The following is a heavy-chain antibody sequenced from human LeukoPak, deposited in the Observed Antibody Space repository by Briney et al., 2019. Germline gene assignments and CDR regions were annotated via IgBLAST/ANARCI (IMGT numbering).Heavy chain of an antibody. CDR3: ARVGYYDSSGHYDS. Sequence: SQTLSLTCTVSGGSISSGGYYWSWIRQPPGKGLEWIGYIYYSGSTNYNPSLKSRVTISVDTSKNQFSLKLSSVTAADTAVYYCARVGYYDSSGHYDSWGQGTLVTVSS. CDR1: GGSISSGGYY. J-gene: IGHJ5*02. V-gene: IGHV4-61*08. CDR2: IYYSGST. D-gene: IGHD3-22*01.